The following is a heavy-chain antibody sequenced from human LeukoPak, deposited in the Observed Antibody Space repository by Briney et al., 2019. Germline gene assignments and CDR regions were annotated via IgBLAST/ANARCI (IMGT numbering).Heavy chain of an antibody. D-gene: IGHD3-16*02. J-gene: IGHJ4*02. CDR2: IYTSGRT. CDR1: GGSITFGSYY. CDR3: ARARVIPASFDD. V-gene: IGHV4-61*02. Sequence: PSETLSLTCTVSGGSITFGSYYWTWIRQPAGKGLEWIGRIYTSGRTFYNPSLKSRVTISMDTSMNQFSLRLNSVTAADTAVYYCARARVIPASFDDWGQGALATVSS.